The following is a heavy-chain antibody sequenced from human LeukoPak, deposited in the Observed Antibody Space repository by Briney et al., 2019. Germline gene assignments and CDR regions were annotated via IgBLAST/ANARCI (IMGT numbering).Heavy chain of an antibody. V-gene: IGHV4-4*07. CDR2: IYTSGST. CDR1: GGFISSYY. D-gene: IGHD3-3*01. Sequence: SETLSLTCTVSGGFISSYYWSWIRQPAGKGLEWIGRIYTSGSTNYNPSLKSRVTMSVDTSKNQFSLKLSSVTAADTAVYYCAREDDFWSTFDYWGQGTLVTVSS. CDR3: AREDDFWSTFDY. J-gene: IGHJ4*02.